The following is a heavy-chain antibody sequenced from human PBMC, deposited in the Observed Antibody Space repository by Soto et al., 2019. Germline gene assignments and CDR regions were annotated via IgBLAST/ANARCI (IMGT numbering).Heavy chain of an antibody. J-gene: IGHJ4*02. CDR2: ISYDGRNK. CDR3: TMGGRISARYFDY. D-gene: IGHD6-6*01. Sequence: VQLVESGGGVVQPGSSLRLSCAASGFTLSSYGMHWVRQAPGKGLEWVAVISYDGRNKYYADSVKGRFTISRDNSKNRLYLELTCLRAEDTAVYCCTMGGRISARYFDYWGQGNLATVSS. V-gene: IGHV3-30*03. CDR1: GFTLSSYG.